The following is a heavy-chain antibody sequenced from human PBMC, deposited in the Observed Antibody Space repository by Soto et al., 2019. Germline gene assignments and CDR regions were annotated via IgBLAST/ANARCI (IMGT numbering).Heavy chain of an antibody. J-gene: IGHJ4*02. CDR3: AHTHPVLRTIDY. V-gene: IGHV4-34*01. CDR1: GGSFSGYY. CDR2: INHSGST. Sequence: SETLSLTCAVYGGSFSGYYWSWIRQPPGKGLEWIGEINHSGSTNYNPSLKSRVTISVDTSKNQFSLKLSSVTAADTAVYYCAHTHPVLRTIDYRGQGTLVTGSS. D-gene: IGHD5-18*01.